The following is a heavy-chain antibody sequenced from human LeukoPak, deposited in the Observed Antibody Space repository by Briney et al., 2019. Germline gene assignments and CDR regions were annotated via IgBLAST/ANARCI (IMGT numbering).Heavy chain of an antibody. CDR1: GDTFNSYT. D-gene: IGHD1-1*01. J-gene: IGHJ5*02. V-gene: IGHV1-69*08. Sequence: SVKVSCKASGDTFNSYTISWVRQAPGQGLEWMGRIIPIFGTANYAQKFQGTVTITADTSTSTAYMEVSSLRSEDTAMYYCARSGDLLLENWFDPWGQGTLVSVSS. CDR2: IIPIFGTA. CDR3: ARSGDLLLENWFDP.